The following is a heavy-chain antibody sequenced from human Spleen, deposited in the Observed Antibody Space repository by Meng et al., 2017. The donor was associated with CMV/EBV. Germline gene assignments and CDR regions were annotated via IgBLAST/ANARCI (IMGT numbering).Heavy chain of an antibody. CDR1: GFTFDDYG. J-gene: IGHJ4*02. V-gene: IGHV3-20*04. CDR3: ARGGEYQLLSYDY. Sequence: GGSLRLSCAASGFTFDDYGMSWVRQAPGKGLEWVSAINWNGDTTGYADSVKGRFTISRDNAKNSLYLQMNSLRAEDTAVYYCARGGEYQLLSYDYWGQGTLVTVSS. D-gene: IGHD2-2*01. CDR2: INWNGDTT.